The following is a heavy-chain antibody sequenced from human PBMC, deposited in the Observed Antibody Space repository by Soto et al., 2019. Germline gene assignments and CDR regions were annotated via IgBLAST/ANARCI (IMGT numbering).Heavy chain of an antibody. CDR1: GYIFTSYY. CDR3: ARVRPRREFDP. J-gene: IGHJ5*02. CDR2: INPNTRGT. Sequence: QVLLVQSGAEVKRPGTSVKVSCKASGYIFTSYYVHWVRQVPGQGLEWMGWINPNTRGTNYAQRFEGRVTMTRDTSISTAYMELSRLTSDDTAIYFCARVRPRREFDPWGQGTLVTVSS. V-gene: IGHV1-2*02.